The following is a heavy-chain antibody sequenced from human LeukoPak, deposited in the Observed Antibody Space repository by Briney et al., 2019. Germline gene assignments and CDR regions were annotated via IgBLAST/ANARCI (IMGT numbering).Heavy chain of an antibody. D-gene: IGHD6-13*01. J-gene: IGHJ5*02. CDR2: ISSGSTII. V-gene: IGHV3-48*01. Sequence: GGSLRLSCAASGFTFSSHSMNWVRQAPGKGLEWVSYISSGSTIIHYADSVKGRFTISRDDAKNSLYLQMNSLRAENTAVYYCAKVPRQHDNWFDPWGQGTLVTVSS. CDR3: AKVPRQHDNWFDP. CDR1: GFTFSSHS.